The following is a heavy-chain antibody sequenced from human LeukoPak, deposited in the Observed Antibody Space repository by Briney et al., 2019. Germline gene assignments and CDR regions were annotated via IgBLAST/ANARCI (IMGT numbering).Heavy chain of an antibody. CDR3: AKGPADYSNPLRYFDY. D-gene: IGHD6-13*01. J-gene: IGHJ4*02. CDR2: ISWNSGSI. CDR1: GFTFSSYS. V-gene: IGHV3-9*01. Sequence: PGGSLRLSCAASGFTFSSYSMNWVRQAPGKGLEWVSGISWNSGSIGYADSVKGRFTISRDNAKNSLYLQMNSLRAEDTALYYCAKGPADYSNPLRYFDYWGQGTLVTVSS.